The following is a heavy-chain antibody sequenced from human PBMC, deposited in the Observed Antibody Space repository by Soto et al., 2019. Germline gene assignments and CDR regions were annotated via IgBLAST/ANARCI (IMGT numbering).Heavy chain of an antibody. D-gene: IGHD2-15*01. Sequence: SETLSLTCTVSGGSISSSSYYWGWIRQPPGKGLEWIGSIYYSGSTYYNPSLKSRVTISVDTSKNQFSLKLSSVTAADTAVYYCARRSHCSGGSCYPGGRYYYMDVWGKGTTVTVSS. CDR2: IYYSGST. CDR3: ARRSHCSGGSCYPGGRYYYMDV. V-gene: IGHV4-39*01. J-gene: IGHJ6*03. CDR1: GGSISSSSYY.